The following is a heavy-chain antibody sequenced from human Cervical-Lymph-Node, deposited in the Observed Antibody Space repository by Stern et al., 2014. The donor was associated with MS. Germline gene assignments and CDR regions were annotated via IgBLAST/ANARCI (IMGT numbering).Heavy chain of an antibody. J-gene: IGHJ5*02. CDR2: TYPCDSDT. CDR3: TRLDNWNIGS. D-gene: IGHD1/OR15-1a*01. CDR1: GYSFASYW. V-gene: IGHV5-51*01. Sequence: EVQLVESGAEVKKPGESLKISCKGSGYSFASYWIGWVRQMPGKGLEWMGITYPCDSDTRYNKSFQGQVTMSADKTPNPASFPGRSLKASDTAMYYCTRLDNWNIGSWGQGTLVTVSS.